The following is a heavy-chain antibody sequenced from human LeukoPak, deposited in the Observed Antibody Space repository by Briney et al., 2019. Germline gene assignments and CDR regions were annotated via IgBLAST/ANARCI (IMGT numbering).Heavy chain of an antibody. CDR3: ARDITMLRGDAFDI. CDR1: GGSISSSSYH. CDR2: ISSSGST. D-gene: IGHD3-10*01. Sequence: PSETLSLTCTVSGGSISSSSYHWVWIRQPPGKGLDWIGTISSSGSTYYNPSLKSRITISLDTSKNQVSLKLSSVTAADTAVYYCARDITMLRGDAFDIWGQGTMVTVSS. V-gene: IGHV4-39*07. J-gene: IGHJ3*02.